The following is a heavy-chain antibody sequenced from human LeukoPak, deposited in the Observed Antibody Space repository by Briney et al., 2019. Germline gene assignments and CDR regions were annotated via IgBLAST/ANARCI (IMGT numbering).Heavy chain of an antibody. CDR3: ARGEYCGGDCYSKDI. D-gene: IGHD2-21*02. CDR2: INPNGGGT. CDR1: GYTFTGYY. Sequence: ASVKVSCKASGYTFTGYYMHWVRQAPGQGLEWMGRINPNGGGTNYAQKFQGRVTMTRDTSISTAYMELSRLRSDDTAAYYCARGEYCGGDCYSKDIWGQGTMVTVSS. V-gene: IGHV1-2*06. J-gene: IGHJ3*02.